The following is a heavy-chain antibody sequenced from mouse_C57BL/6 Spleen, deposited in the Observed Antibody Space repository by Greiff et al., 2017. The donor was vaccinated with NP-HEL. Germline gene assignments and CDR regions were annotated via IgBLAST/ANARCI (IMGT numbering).Heavy chain of an antibody. CDR2: ISYDGSN. J-gene: IGHJ4*01. CDR1: GYSITSGYY. V-gene: IGHV3-6*01. D-gene: IGHD3-2*02. CDR3: ASIDSSGFDAMDY. Sequence: EVQLQQSGPGLVKPSQSLSLTCSVTGYSITSGYYWNWIRQFPGNKLEWMGYISYDGSNNYNPSLKNRISITRDTSKNQFFLKLNSVTTEDTATYYCASIDSSGFDAMDYWGQGTSVTVSS.